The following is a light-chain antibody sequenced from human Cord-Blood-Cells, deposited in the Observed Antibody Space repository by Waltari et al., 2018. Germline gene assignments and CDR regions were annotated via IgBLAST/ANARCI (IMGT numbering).Light chain of an antibody. J-gene: IGLJ3*02. V-gene: IGLV1-44*01. CDR2: SNN. CDR3: AAWDDSLNGWV. Sequence: QSVLTQPPSPSGTPGQRVTIPCSGSSYNIGRNTVNWYQQLPGTAPKLLIYSNNQRPSGVPDRFSGSKSGTSASLAISGLQSEDEADYYCAAWDDSLNGWVFGGGTKLTVL. CDR1: SYNIGRNT.